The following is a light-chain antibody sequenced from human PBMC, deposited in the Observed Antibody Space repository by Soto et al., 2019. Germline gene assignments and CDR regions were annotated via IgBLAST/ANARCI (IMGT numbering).Light chain of an antibody. J-gene: IGLJ3*02. Sequence: QAVVTQPPSVSGAPGQRVTISCTGTSSNIGAGYHVHWYQQVPGTAPKLLIYGNNNRPSGVPDRFSGTKSRTSASLAITGLQAEDEADYYCQSYDMSLSGWVFGGGTKLTVL. CDR1: SSNIGAGYH. CDR3: QSYDMSLSGWV. CDR2: GNN. V-gene: IGLV1-40*01.